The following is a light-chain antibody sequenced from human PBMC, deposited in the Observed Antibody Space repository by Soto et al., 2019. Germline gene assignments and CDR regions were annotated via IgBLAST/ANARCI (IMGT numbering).Light chain of an antibody. CDR3: CAYARSNTVV. J-gene: IGLJ2*01. CDR1: SSDVGSYNL. Sequence: HSALTQPASVSGSPGQSITISCTGSSSDVGSYNLVSWYQQHPGKAPKLLIYEGTKRPSGVSIRFSGSKSGNTASLTISGLQAEDEADYYCCAYARSNTVVFGGGTKVTVL. CDR2: EGT. V-gene: IGLV2-23*01.